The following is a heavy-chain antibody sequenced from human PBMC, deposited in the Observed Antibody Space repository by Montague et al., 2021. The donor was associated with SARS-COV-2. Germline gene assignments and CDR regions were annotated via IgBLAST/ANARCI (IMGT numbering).Heavy chain of an antibody. CDR1: GGSFSGYY. D-gene: IGHD5-18*01. CDR2: INHSGST. CDR3: ARGGGYSYGALDY. V-gene: IGHV4-34*01. Sequence: SETLSLTCVVYGGSFSGYYWSWIRQPPGKGLEWIGEINHSGSTNYNPSLKSRVTISVDTSKKQFSLRLNSVTAAGTAVYYCARGGGYSYGALDYWGQGTLVTVSS. J-gene: IGHJ4*02.